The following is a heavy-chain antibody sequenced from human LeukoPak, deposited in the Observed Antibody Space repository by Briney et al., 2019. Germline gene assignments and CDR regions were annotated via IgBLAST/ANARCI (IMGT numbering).Heavy chain of an antibody. V-gene: IGHV4-34*01. CDR2: INHSGST. CDR1: GGSFSAYY. CDR3: ARGLAVAGTILDY. Sequence: SETLSLTCAVYGGSFSAYYWSWIRQPPEKGLECIGEINHSGSTKYNPPLKSRVTISVDTSKNQFSLKLSSVTAADTDVYYCARGLAVAGTILDYWGQGTLVTVSS. J-gene: IGHJ4*02. D-gene: IGHD6-19*01.